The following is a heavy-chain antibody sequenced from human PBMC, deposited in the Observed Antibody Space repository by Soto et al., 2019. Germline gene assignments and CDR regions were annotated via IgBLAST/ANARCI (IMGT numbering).Heavy chain of an antibody. CDR1: GYTFTDYD. CDR2: MTPKSGYT. V-gene: IGHV1-8*02. J-gene: IGHJ4*02. D-gene: IGHD1-20*01. Sequence: QVQLMQSGAEVRKPGASVKVSCKASGYTFTDYDIYWVRQATGQGLEWLGWMTPKSGYTGYAQKFQGRVTLTRDTSRGTAYMELSSLTSEDTAVYYCTRNLYNTGDFDHWGQGTLVTVSS. CDR3: TRNLYNTGDFDH.